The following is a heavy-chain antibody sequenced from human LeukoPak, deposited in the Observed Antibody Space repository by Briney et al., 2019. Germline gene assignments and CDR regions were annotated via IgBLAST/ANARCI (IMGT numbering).Heavy chain of an antibody. Sequence: GGSLRLSCVPSGFSFSNYAMSWVRQAPGKGLEWVSSISGSGGSTHYADSVKGRFTISRDKTKNTLYLQMNSLRAEDTAVYYCARGVTTVTTKGDAFDIWGQGTMVTVSS. V-gene: IGHV3-23*01. J-gene: IGHJ3*02. CDR1: GFSFSNYA. D-gene: IGHD4-17*01. CDR3: ARGVTTVTTKGDAFDI. CDR2: ISGSGGST.